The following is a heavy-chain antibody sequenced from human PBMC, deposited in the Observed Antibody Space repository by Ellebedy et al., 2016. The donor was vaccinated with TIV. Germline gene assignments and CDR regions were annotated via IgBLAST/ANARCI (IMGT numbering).Heavy chain of an antibody. V-gene: IGHV1-69*13. CDR2: IIPIFGTA. D-gene: IGHD2-2*01. CDR1: GGTFSSYA. Sequence: SVKVSCXASGGTFSSYAISWVRQAPGQGLEWMGGIIPIFGTANYAQKFQGRVTITADESTSTAYMELSSLRSEDTAVYYCACRGGCSSTSCYASYGMDVWGQGTTVTVSS. J-gene: IGHJ6*02. CDR3: ACRGGCSSTSCYASYGMDV.